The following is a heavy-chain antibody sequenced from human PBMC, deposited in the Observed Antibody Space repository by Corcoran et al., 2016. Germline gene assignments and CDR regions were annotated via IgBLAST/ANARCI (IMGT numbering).Heavy chain of an antibody. CDR3: TTGGGRYGLDY. CDR1: GFTFSNAW. CDR2: IKSKTVGGTI. D-gene: IGHD1-1*01. Sequence: EVQLVESGGGLVKPGGSLRLSCAASGFTFSNAWMNWVRQAPGKGLEWVGRIKSKTVGGTIDYAAPVKGRFTISRADSKNTLYLQMNSLKTEDTAVYYFTTGGGRYGLDYWGQGTLVTVSS. J-gene: IGHJ4*02. V-gene: IGHV3-15*01.